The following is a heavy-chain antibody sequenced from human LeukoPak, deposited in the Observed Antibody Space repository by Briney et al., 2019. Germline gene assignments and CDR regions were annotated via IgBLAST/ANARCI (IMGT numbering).Heavy chain of an antibody. D-gene: IGHD3-10*01. Sequence: GGSLRLSCAASGFTFSSYWMSWVRQAPGKGLEWVANIKQDGSKKYYVDSVKGRFTISRDNAKNSLYLQMNSLRAEDTAVYYCARYLYYYGSGSYSGGRFDPWGQGTLVTVPP. V-gene: IGHV3-7*03. CDR3: ARYLYYYGSGSYSGGRFDP. CDR1: GFTFSSYW. J-gene: IGHJ5*02. CDR2: IKQDGSKK.